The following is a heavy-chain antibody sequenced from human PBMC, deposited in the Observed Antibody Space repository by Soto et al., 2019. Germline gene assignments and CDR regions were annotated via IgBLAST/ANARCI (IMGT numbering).Heavy chain of an antibody. V-gene: IGHV3-30*18. CDR1: GFTFSTYG. CDR2: TSFDGSNK. D-gene: IGHD6-13*01. J-gene: IGHJ4*02. CDR3: AKDGQSSTWASWVDY. Sequence: GGSLRLSCAASGFTFSTYGMHWDRQAPGKGLEWVAVTSFDGSNKYYADSVRGRFTISRDNSKNTLYLQMNSLRPEDTAVYYCAKDGQSSTWASWVDYWGQGTLVTV.